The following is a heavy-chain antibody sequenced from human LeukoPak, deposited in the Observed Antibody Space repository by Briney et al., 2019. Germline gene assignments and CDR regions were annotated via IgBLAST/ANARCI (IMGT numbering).Heavy chain of an antibody. CDR1: GGSISSGSYC. Sequence: SETLSLTCTVSGGSISSGSYCWSWIRQPAGKGLEWIGRIYTSGSTNYNPSLKSRVTISVDTSKNQFSLKLSSVTAADTAVYYCARAGYSSSWYNWFDPWGQGTLVTVSS. CDR3: ARAGYSSSWYNWFDP. D-gene: IGHD6-13*01. CDR2: IYTSGST. J-gene: IGHJ5*02. V-gene: IGHV4-61*02.